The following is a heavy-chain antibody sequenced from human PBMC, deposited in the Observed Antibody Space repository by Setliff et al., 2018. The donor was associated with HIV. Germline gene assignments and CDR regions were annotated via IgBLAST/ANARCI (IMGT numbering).Heavy chain of an antibody. D-gene: IGHD5-18*01. CDR1: GFTFGNYW. Sequence: GGSLRLSCAASGFTFGNYWMHWVRQAPGKGLVWVSCINTDGSNTSYADSVKGRFTISRDNAKNTLYLQMNSLRAEDTAVYYCAKDGPAVDTAKDYWGQGTLVTVSS. J-gene: IGHJ4*02. V-gene: IGHV3-74*01. CDR2: INTDGSNT. CDR3: AKDGPAVDTAKDY.